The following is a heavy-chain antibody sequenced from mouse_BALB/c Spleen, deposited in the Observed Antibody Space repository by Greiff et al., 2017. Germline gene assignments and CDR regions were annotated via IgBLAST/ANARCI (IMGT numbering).Heavy chain of an antibody. V-gene: IGHV2-2*02. D-gene: IGHD2-5*01. Sequence: VKLVESGPGLVQPSQSLSITCTVSGFSLTSYGVHWVRQSPGKGLEWLGVIWSGGSTDYNAAFISRLSISKDNSKSQVFFKMNSLQANDTAIYYCARNSNYDYYAMDYWGQGTSVTVSS. CDR1: GFSLTSYG. CDR3: ARNSNYDYYAMDY. CDR2: IWSGGST. J-gene: IGHJ4*01.